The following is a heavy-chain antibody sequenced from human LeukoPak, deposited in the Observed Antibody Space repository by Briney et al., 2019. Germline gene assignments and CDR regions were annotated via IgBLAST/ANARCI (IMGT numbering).Heavy chain of an antibody. CDR3: ARDRLEDIVVVPAAIGGGYFDC. D-gene: IGHD2-2*01. CDR1: GGTFSSYA. CDR2: IIPIFGTA. J-gene: IGHJ4*02. Sequence: VKVSCKASGGTFSSYAISWVRQAPGQGLEWMGGIIPIFGTANYAQKFQGRVTITADESTSTAYMELSSLRSEDTAVYYCARDRLEDIVVVPAAIGGGYFDCWGQGTLVTVSS. V-gene: IGHV1-69*13.